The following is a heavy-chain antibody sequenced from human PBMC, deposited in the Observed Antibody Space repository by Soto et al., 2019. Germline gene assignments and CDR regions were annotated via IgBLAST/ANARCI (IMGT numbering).Heavy chain of an antibody. CDR1: DGYSSSFC. CDR2: ICTGGTT. Sequence: LELMSLTCAVADGYSSSFCWTCIRKNPGQGLEWIGYICTGGTTKYNPSLKSRVTMSVDTSKTQFSLKLTSVTAADTAVYYCARVGSKSFYYATDVWGQGTSVTVSS. CDR3: ARVGSKSFYYATDV. V-gene: IGHV4-4*09. J-gene: IGHJ6*02. D-gene: IGHD4-4*01.